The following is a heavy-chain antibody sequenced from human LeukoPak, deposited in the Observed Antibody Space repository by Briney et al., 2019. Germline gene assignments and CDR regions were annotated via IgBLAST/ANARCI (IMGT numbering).Heavy chain of an antibody. CDR3: AELGITMIGGV. J-gene: IGHJ6*04. CDR1: EFTFSGHW. CDR2: INQDGSER. Sequence: PGGSLRLSCAASEFTFSGHWMSWVRQAPGKGLEWVAHINQDGSERLYVDSVKGRFTISRDNAKNSLYLQMNSLRAEDTAVYYCAELGITMIGGVWGKGTTVTISS. V-gene: IGHV3-7*01. D-gene: IGHD3-10*02.